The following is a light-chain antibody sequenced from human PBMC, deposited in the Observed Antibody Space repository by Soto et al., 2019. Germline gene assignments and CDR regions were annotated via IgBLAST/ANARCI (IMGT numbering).Light chain of an antibody. J-gene: IGLJ7*01. V-gene: IGLV8-61*01. CDR3: VLYLGSGISV. CDR2: STN. Sequence: QPVVTQEPSFSVSPGGTVTLTCGLSPGSVSSSNYPSWYQQTPGQAPRTLIYSTNTRSSGVPDRFSGSILGNKAALTITGAQADDESDYYCVLYLGSGISVFGGGTQLTVL. CDR1: PGSVSSSNY.